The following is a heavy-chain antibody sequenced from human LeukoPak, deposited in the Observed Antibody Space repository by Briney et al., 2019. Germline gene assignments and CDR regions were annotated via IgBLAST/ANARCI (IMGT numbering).Heavy chain of an antibody. J-gene: IGHJ4*01. CDR1: GGTFSSYA. CDR3: ARVLYYYDSSGYLLDY. CDR2: IIPIFGTA. D-gene: IGHD3-22*01. V-gene: IGHV1-69*05. Sequence: SVKVSCKASGGTFSSYAISWVRQAPGQGLEWMGGIIPIFGTANYAQKFQGRVTITTDESTSTAYMELSSLRSEDTAVYYCARVLYYYDSSGYLLDYWGQEPWSPSPQ.